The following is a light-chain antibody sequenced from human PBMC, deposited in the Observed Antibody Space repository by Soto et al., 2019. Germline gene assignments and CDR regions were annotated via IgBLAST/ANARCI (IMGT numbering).Light chain of an antibody. J-gene: IGKJ4*01. CDR3: QQYNFWPPLT. V-gene: IGKV3-15*01. Sequence: IVMTQSPATLSVSPGERATLSCRASQSVNSNLAWYRQKPGQAPRLLISDASTRATGVPARFSGGGSGTEFTLTISSLQSEDSGIYYCQQYNFWPPLTFGGGTKVEIK. CDR2: DAS. CDR1: QSVNSN.